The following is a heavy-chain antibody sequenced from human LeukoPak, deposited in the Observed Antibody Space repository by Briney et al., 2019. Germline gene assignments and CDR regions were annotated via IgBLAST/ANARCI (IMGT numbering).Heavy chain of an antibody. J-gene: IGHJ4*02. CDR3: ARDLSGSYYHD. Sequence: SETLSLTCTVSGGPISNYYWSWIRQPPGKGLEWIGYAHYSGSTNYNPSLESRVTISVDTSNNQFSLKLSSVTAADTAVYFCARDLSGSYYHDWGQETLVTVSS. CDR2: AHYSGST. D-gene: IGHD1-26*01. CDR1: GGPISNYY. V-gene: IGHV4-59*01.